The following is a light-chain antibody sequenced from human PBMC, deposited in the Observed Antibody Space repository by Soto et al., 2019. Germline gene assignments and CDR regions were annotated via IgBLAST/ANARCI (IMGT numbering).Light chain of an antibody. CDR3: QSYDSSMRASV. J-gene: IGLJ3*02. CDR2: GNS. V-gene: IGLV1-40*01. CDR1: SSNIGSGFN. Sequence: QPVLTQPPSVSGAPGQRLTISCTGSSSNIGSGFNVHWYQQLPGTAPKPLIYGNSSRPSGVPDRFSGSKSGTSASLAITGLQAADEADYYCQSYDSSMRASVFGGGTKLTVL.